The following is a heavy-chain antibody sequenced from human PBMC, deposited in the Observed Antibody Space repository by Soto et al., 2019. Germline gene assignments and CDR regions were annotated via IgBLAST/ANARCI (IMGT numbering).Heavy chain of an antibody. CDR1: GYGFTTYG. V-gene: IGHV1-18*01. J-gene: IGHJ4*02. CDR2: ISAHNGNT. Sequence: QVHLVQSGAEVKKPGASVKVSCKGSGYGFTTYGITWVRQAPGQGLEWMAWISAHNGNTNYAQKLQGRVTETRDTSASTAYMELRSLRFDDTAVYYCARGRYGDYWGQGALVTVSS. CDR3: ARGRYGDY. D-gene: IGHD1-1*01.